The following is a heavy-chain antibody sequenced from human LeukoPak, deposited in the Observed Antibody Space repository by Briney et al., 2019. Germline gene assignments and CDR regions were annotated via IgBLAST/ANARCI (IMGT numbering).Heavy chain of an antibody. CDR2: IYYSGST. Sequence: SETLSLTCTVSGGSTSSSSYYWGWIRQPPGKGLEWIGSIYYSGSTYYNPSLKSRVTISVDTSKNQFSLKLSSVTAADTAVYYCARDSSSGSHDAFDIWGQGTMVTVSS. V-gene: IGHV4-39*07. D-gene: IGHD1-26*01. CDR3: ARDSSSGSHDAFDI. J-gene: IGHJ3*02. CDR1: GGSTSSSSYY.